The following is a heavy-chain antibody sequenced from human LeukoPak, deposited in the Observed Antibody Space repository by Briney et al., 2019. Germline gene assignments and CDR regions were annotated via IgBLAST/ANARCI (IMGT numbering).Heavy chain of an antibody. CDR2: IRSDGSHS. D-gene: IGHD3-10*01. Sequence: PGGSLRLSCAASGFTFRSYGMHWVRQAPGKGLEWVAFIRSDGSHSYYADSVKGRLVISRDNSKNTLYLQMNSLSAEDTAVYYCAPSYYFGSGSNDWGQGTLVIVSS. J-gene: IGHJ4*02. CDR1: GFTFRSYG. V-gene: IGHV3-30*02. CDR3: APSYYFGSGSND.